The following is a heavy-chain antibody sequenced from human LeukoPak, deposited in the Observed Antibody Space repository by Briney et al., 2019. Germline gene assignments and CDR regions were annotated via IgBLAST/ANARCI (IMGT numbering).Heavy chain of an antibody. CDR3: ARVGSYSSSRPYYYYGMDV. CDR2: ISAYNGNT. J-gene: IGHJ6*02. Sequence: GASVKVSCKASGYTFTSYGISWVRQAPGQGLEWMGWISAYNGNTNYAQKLQGRVTMTTDTSTSTAYMELRSLRSDDTAVYYCARVGSYSSSRPYYYYGMDVWGQGTTVTVSS. V-gene: IGHV1-18*01. D-gene: IGHD6-13*01. CDR1: GYTFTSYG.